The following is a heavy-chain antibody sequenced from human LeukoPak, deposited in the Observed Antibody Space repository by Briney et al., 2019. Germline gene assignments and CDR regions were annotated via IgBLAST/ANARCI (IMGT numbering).Heavy chain of an antibody. CDR3: ARQSVRAIAIAARPGNYFDY. J-gene: IGHJ4*02. CDR1: GGSISSSSDY. D-gene: IGHD6-6*01. Sequence: PSQTLSLTCTVSGGSISSSSDYWGWIRQPPGNGLDWIVSIYYSGNTYYNPSLKSRVTISLDTSKNQLSLKLSSVTAADTAVYYCARQSVRAIAIAARPGNYFDYWGRGTLVTVSS. V-gene: IGHV4-39*01. CDR2: IYYSGNT.